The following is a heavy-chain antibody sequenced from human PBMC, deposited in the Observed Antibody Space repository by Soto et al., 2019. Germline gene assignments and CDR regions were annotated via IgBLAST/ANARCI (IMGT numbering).Heavy chain of an antibody. CDR3: ARGRAIAAAIDY. CDR2: IIPIFGTA. Sequence: SVKVSCKASGGTFSSYAISWVRQAPGQGLEWMGGIIPIFGTANYAQKFQGRVTITADESTSTAYMELSSLRSEDTAVYYRARGRAIAAAIDYWGQGTLVTVSS. V-gene: IGHV1-69*13. D-gene: IGHD6-13*01. J-gene: IGHJ4*02. CDR1: GGTFSSYA.